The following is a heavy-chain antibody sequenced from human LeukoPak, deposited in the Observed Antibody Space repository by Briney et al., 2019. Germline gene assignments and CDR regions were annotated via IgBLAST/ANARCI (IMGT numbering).Heavy chain of an antibody. CDR1: GGSISSGGYS. Sequence: SQTLSLTCAVSGGSISSGGYSWSWIRQPPGKGLEWIGYIYLSGSTYYNPSLKSRVTISVDRSKNQFSLKLSSVTAADTAVYYCARASGGLGIPHFDYWGQGTLVTVSS. J-gene: IGHJ4*02. CDR2: IYLSGST. V-gene: IGHV4-30-2*01. CDR3: ARASGGLGIPHFDY. D-gene: IGHD7-27*01.